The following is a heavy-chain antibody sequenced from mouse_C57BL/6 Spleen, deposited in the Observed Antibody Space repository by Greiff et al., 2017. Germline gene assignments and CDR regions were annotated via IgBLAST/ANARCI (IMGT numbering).Heavy chain of an antibody. D-gene: IGHD2-4*01. CDR3: ARGDYAFAY. Sequence: QVHVKQSGAELVRPGASVKLSCKASGYTFTDYYLNWVKQRPGQGPVWIARIYPGSGNTYYNEKFKGTATLTAEKSSSTAYMQLSSLTSEDSAVYFCARGDYAFAYWGKGTLVTVSA. J-gene: IGHJ3*01. CDR1: GYTFTDYY. V-gene: IGHV1-76*01. CDR2: IYPGSGNT.